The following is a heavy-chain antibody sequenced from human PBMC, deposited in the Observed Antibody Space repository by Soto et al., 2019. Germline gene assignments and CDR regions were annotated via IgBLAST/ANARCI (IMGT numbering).Heavy chain of an antibody. CDR3: ARDRSAVVVVPAAPNGWFDP. J-gene: IGHJ5*02. V-gene: IGHV4-59*01. CDR2: IYYRGST. D-gene: IGHD2-2*01. CDR1: GGSISSYY. Sequence: QVQLQESGPGLVKPSETLSLTCTVSGGSISSYYWSWIRQPPGKGLEWIGYIYYRGSTNYNPSLKTRVALSVNTSKNQFSLKLSSVTAADTAVYYCARDRSAVVVVPAAPNGWFDPWGQGTLVTVSS.